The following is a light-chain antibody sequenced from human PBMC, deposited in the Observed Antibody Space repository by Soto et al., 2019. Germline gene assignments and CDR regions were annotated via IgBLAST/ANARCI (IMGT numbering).Light chain of an antibody. CDR2: EVS. CDR3: MQAIQPS. V-gene: IGKV2D-29*01. J-gene: IGKJ4*01. Sequence: DIVMTQTPLSLSVTPGQPASISCKSSQCLLHSDGKTYLYWYLHKPGQPTQLLLFEVSNRLSGVQDRSSGSGSGTDFTLQISRVEPEDIGVYYCMQAIQPSFGGGTKVEI. CDR1: QCLLHSDGKTY.